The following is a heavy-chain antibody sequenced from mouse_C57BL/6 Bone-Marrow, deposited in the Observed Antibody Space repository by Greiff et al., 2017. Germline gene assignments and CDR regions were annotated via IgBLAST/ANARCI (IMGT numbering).Heavy chain of an antibody. D-gene: IGHD1-1*01. J-gene: IGHJ3*01. CDR1: GYTFTSYW. Sequence: QVQLQQPGAELVKPGASVKLSCKASGYTFTSYWMHWVKQRPGQGLEWIGMIHPNSGSTNYNEKFKSKATLTVDKSSSTAYMQLSSLTSEDSAVYYCAKEGYYCGSSYWFAYWGQGTLVTVSA. V-gene: IGHV1-64*01. CDR2: IHPNSGST. CDR3: AKEGYYCGSSYWFAY.